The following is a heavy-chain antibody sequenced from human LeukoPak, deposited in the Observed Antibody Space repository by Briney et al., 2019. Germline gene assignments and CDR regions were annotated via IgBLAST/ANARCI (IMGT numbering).Heavy chain of an antibody. V-gene: IGHV4-39*01. Sequence: PSVTLSLTCTVSDGSISSSSYYWGWTRQPPGKGLGRIATICYRGSTYHNPSLTSRVAMFVDPSKNQFSLTPRSVPAAHTAVYYCARAGDGVEFDSWGQGTLVTVSS. D-gene: IGHD2-8*01. J-gene: IGHJ5*01. CDR3: ARAGDGVEFDS. CDR1: DGSISSSSYY. CDR2: ICYRGST.